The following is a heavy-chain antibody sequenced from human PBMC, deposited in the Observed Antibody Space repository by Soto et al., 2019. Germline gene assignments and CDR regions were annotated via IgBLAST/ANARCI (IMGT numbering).Heavy chain of an antibody. D-gene: IGHD6-6*01. CDR2: ISGSGGST. Sequence: PGGSLRLSCAASGFTFSSYAMSWVRQAPGKGLEWVSAISGSGGSTYYADSVKGRFTISRDNSKNTLYLQMNSLRAEDTAVYYCARKSPVEYSSSSQFDYWGQGTLVIVSS. CDR3: ARKSPVEYSSSSQFDY. CDR1: GFTFSSYA. J-gene: IGHJ4*02. V-gene: IGHV3-23*01.